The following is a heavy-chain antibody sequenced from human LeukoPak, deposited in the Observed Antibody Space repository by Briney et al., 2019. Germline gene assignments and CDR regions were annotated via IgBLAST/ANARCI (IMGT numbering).Heavy chain of an antibody. V-gene: IGHV1-69*13. CDR2: IIPIFGTA. J-gene: IGHJ4*02. Sequence: SVKVSCKASGGTFSSYAISWVRQAPGQGLEWMGGIIPIFGTANYAQKFQGRVTITADESTSTAYMELSSLRSEDTAVYYCARVEGTIAAADYWGQGTLVTVSP. CDR3: ARVEGTIAAADY. CDR1: GGTFSSYA. D-gene: IGHD6-13*01.